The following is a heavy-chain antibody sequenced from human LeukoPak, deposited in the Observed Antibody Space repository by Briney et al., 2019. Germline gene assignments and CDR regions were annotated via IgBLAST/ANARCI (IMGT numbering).Heavy chain of an antibody. V-gene: IGHV3-21*01. Sequence: GGSLRVSCTASGFTFSTYTMNWVRQAPGKGLEWVSSISSGSSYISYADSVKGRFTISRDNAKNSLNLQMNSLRAEDTAVYYCARAGSSRPNYYFDYWGQGTLVTVSS. CDR2: ISSGSSYI. J-gene: IGHJ4*02. CDR1: GFTFSTYT. D-gene: IGHD6-13*01. CDR3: ARAGSSRPNYYFDY.